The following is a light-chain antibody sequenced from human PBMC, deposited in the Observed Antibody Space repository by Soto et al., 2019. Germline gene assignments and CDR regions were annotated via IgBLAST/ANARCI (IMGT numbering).Light chain of an antibody. CDR3: CSYAGSRTFYV. CDR1: SSDVGSYNL. J-gene: IGLJ1*01. Sequence: QSALTQPASVSGSPGQSITISCTGTSSDVGSYNLVSWYQQHPGKAPKLMIYEVSKRPSGVSNRFSGSKSGNTASLTISGLEAQDEADYYCCSYAGSRTFYVFGTGTKVXVL. CDR2: EVS. V-gene: IGLV2-23*02.